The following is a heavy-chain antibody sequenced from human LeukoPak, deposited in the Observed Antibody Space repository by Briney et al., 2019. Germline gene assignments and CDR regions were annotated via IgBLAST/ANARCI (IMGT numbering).Heavy chain of an antibody. J-gene: IGHJ4*02. V-gene: IGHV3-53*01. D-gene: IGHD2-21*01. Sequence: GSLRLSCAASGFTVSNNYMSWVRQAPGKGLEWVSVIFSGGSTNYADSVKGRFTISRDNSKNTVYLQMNSLRAEDTAVYYCTRDPVPYCGGDCWGQGTLVTVSS. CDR2: IFSGGST. CDR1: GFTVSNNY. CDR3: TRDPVPYCGGDC.